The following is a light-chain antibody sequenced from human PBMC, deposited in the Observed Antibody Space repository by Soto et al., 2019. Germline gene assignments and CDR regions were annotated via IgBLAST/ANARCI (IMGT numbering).Light chain of an antibody. J-gene: IGLJ1*01. V-gene: IGLV2-14*03. CDR1: SSDVGTYKY. CDR3: NSYTTSSTLV. Sequence: QSVLTQPASVSGSPGQSITISCTGTSSDVGTYKYVSWYQQHPGKAPKLMIYDVSNRPSEVSNRFSGSKSGNTASLTISGLQAEDEADYYCNSYTTSSTLVFGTGTKVTVL. CDR2: DVS.